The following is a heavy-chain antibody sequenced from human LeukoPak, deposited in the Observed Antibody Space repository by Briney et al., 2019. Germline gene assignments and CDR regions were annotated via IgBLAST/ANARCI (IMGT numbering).Heavy chain of an antibody. Sequence: GGCLRLSCAASGFTFDDFAMHWVRQAPGKGLEGVSGISWNSGSIGYADSVKGRFTISRDNAKNSLYLQMNSLRAEDMALYYCAKGGYSSGWFDYWGQGTLVTVSS. J-gene: IGHJ4*02. CDR1: GFTFDDFA. V-gene: IGHV3-9*03. CDR3: AKGGYSSGWFDY. CDR2: ISWNSGSI. D-gene: IGHD6-19*01.